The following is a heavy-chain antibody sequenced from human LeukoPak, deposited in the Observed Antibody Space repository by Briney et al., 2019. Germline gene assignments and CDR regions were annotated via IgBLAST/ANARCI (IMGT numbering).Heavy chain of an antibody. V-gene: IGHV4-59*08. J-gene: IGHJ4*02. CDR3: ATLRLVRGVIDY. Sequence: SETLSLTCTVSGGSISSYYWSWIRQPPGKGLEWIGYIYYSGSTNYNTSLKSRVTISVDTSKRQFSLKLSSVTAADTAVYYCATLRLVRGVIDYWGQGTLVTVSS. CDR2: IYYSGST. CDR1: GGSISSYY. D-gene: IGHD3-10*01.